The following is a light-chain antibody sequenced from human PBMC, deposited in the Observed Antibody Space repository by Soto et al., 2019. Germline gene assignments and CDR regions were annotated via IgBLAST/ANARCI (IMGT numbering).Light chain of an antibody. J-gene: IGLJ2*01. CDR1: SSDVGGYNY. V-gene: IGLV2-14*01. CDR3: SSYTSSSPRRV. Sequence: QSVLTQPASVSGSPGQSITISCTGTSSDVGGYNYVSWYQQHPGKAPKLMIYDVSNRPSGVSNRFSGSKSGNTASLTISGPQAEDEADYYCSSYTSSSPRRVFGGGTKVTVL. CDR2: DVS.